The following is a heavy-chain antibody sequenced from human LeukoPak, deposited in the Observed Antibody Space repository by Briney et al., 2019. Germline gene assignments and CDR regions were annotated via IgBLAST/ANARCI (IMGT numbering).Heavy chain of an antibody. Sequence: GGSLRLSCAGSGFRFSDYEMNWVRQAPGKGLEWIAYISDEGTSIYYADAVKGRFTISRDNAKSSLFLQMDSLRAEDTALYYCARDSSGWQLRPDSFHVWGQGTMVTVSS. CDR2: ISDEGTSI. J-gene: IGHJ3*01. D-gene: IGHD6-19*01. CDR3: ARDSSGWQLRPDSFHV. V-gene: IGHV3-48*03. CDR1: GFRFSDYE.